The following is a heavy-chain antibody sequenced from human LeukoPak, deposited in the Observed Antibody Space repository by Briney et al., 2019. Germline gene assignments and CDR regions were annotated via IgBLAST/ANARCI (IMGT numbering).Heavy chain of an antibody. D-gene: IGHD3-9*01. J-gene: IGHJ4*02. CDR3: AKEEDYDILTGSQYY. Sequence: SWVRQAPGKGLEWASAMSGSGGSTYYADSVKGRFNISRDNSKNTLYLQMNSLGAEDTAVYYCAKEEDYDILTGSQYYWGQGTLVTVSS. V-gene: IGHV3-23*01. CDR2: MSGSGGST.